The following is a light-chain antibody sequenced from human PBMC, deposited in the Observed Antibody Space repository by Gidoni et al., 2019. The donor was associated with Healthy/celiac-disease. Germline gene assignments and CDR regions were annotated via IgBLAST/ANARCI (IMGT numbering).Light chain of an antibody. CDR3: QQRSNWFT. CDR1: QSVSSY. V-gene: IGKV3-11*01. CDR2: DAS. J-gene: IGKJ3*01. Sequence: EIVLTQSPATLSLSPGERATLSCRASQSVSSYLAWYHQKPGQAPRLLIYDASNRATGIPARFSGSGSGTDFTLTISSLEPEDFAVYYCQQRSNWFTFXPXTKVDIK.